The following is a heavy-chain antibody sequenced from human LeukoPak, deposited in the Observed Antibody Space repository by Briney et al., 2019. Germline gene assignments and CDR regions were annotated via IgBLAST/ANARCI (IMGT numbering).Heavy chain of an antibody. CDR2: ISSSGSTI. V-gene: IGHV3-48*03. J-gene: IGHJ6*04. Sequence: GGSLRLSCAASGFTFSSYEMNWVRQAPGKGLEWVSYISSSGSTIYYADSVKGRFTISRDNAKNSLYLQMNSLRAEDTAVYYCAELGITMIGGVWGNGTTVAISS. D-gene: IGHD3-22*01. CDR3: AELGITMIGGV. CDR1: GFTFSSYE.